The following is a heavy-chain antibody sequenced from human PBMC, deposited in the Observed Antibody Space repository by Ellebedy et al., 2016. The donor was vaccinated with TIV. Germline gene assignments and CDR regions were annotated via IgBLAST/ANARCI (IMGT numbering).Heavy chain of an antibody. J-gene: IGHJ6*02. D-gene: IGHD6-19*01. V-gene: IGHV3-11*03. CDR1: GFTFSDYY. Sequence: GESLKISXAASGFTFSDYYMSWIRQAPGKGLEWVSYISSSSSYTNYADSVKGRFTISRDNAKNSLYLQMNSLRAEDTAVYYCAGSSGWGGMDVWGQGTTVTVSS. CDR3: AGSSGWGGMDV. CDR2: ISSSSSYT.